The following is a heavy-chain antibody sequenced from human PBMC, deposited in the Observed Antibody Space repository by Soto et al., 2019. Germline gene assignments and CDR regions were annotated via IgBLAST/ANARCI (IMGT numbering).Heavy chain of an antibody. CDR2: IIPIFGTA. Sequence: QVQLVQSGAEVKKPGSSVKVSCKASGGTFSNYAISWVRQAPGQGLEWMGGIIPIFGTANYAQKFQGRVTITADKSTNTAYMEVRSLRSEDTAVYYCARGRETVGVTTPFTYWGQGTLVIVSS. V-gene: IGHV1-69*06. CDR3: ARGRETVGVTTPFTY. CDR1: GGTFSNYA. J-gene: IGHJ4*02. D-gene: IGHD1-26*01.